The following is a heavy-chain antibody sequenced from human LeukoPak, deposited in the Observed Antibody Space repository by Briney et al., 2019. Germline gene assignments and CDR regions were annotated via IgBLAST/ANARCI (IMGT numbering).Heavy chain of an antibody. D-gene: IGHD5-12*01. CDR3: ARAGYHYYYYYYGMDV. CDR1: GFTFSSYW. J-gene: IGHJ6*02. V-gene: IGHV3-7*01. CDR2: IKQDGSEK. Sequence: GGSLRLSCAASGFTFSSYWMSWVRQAPGKGLEWVANIKQDGSEKYYVDSVKGRFTISRDNAKNSLYLQMNSLRAEDTAVYYCARAGYHYYYYYYGMDVWGQGTTVTVSS.